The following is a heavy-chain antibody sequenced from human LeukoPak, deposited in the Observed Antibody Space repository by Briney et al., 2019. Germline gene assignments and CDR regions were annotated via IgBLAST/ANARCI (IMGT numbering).Heavy chain of an antibody. J-gene: IGHJ4*02. CDR1: GFTFSDYY. CDR3: ARTKQIVGATTFDY. Sequence: GGSLRLSCAASGFTFSDYYMSWIRQAPGKGLEWVSYISSSGSTIYYADSVKGRFTISRDNSKNTLYLQMGSLRAEDMAVYYCARTKQIVGATTFDYGGQGTLVTVSA. CDR2: ISSSGSTI. V-gene: IGHV3-11*04. D-gene: IGHD1-26*01.